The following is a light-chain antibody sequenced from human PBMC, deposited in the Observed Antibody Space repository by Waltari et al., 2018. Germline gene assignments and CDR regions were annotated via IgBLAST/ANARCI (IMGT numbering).Light chain of an antibody. CDR2: EVS. J-gene: IGLJ1*01. V-gene: IGLV2-14*01. Sequence: QSALTQPASVSGSPGQSITISCPGTSSDVGGYNYVSWYQQHPGKARKLMIYEVSNRPSGVSNRFSGSKSGNTASLTISRLQAEDEADYYCSSYTSSSTRVFGTGTKVTVL. CDR1: SSDVGGYNY. CDR3: SSYTSSSTRV.